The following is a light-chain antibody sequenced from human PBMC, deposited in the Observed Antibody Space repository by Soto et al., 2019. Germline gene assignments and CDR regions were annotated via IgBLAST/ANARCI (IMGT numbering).Light chain of an antibody. CDR3: QQYGSSPYT. Sequence: EIVLTQSPGTLSLSPGERATLSCRASQSVSSSYLAWYQQKPGQAPRRLIYGATSRATGIPDRFSGSGSGTDFTLTISSLEPEDFAMYYCQQYGSSPYTFGQGTKLEIK. CDR1: QSVSSSY. CDR2: GAT. J-gene: IGKJ2*01. V-gene: IGKV3-20*01.